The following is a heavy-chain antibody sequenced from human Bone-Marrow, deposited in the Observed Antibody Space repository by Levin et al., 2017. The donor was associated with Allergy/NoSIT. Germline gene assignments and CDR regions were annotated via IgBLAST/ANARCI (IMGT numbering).Heavy chain of an antibody. CDR3: VRDSTNLDF. CDR2: ITSSSRNM. CDR1: GFSFSRWS. J-gene: IGHJ4*02. Sequence: TAGGSLRLSCTASGFSFSRWSMNWVRQAPGKGLEWVSSITSSSRNMYYADTVRGRLTISRDNAKNSLYLQMDSLRAEDTAIYYCVRDSTNLDFWGLGTLVTVSS. D-gene: IGHD3/OR15-3a*01. V-gene: IGHV3-21*06.